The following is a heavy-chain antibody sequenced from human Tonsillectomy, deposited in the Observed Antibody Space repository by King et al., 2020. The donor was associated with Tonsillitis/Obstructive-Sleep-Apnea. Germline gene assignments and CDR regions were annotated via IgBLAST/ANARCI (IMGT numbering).Heavy chain of an antibody. V-gene: IGHV3-43*02. Sequence: VQLVESGGGVVQPGGSLRLSCAASGFTFDDYAMHWVRQAPGKGLEWVSLISGDGGSTYYADSVKGRFTISRDNSKNSLYLQMNSLRTEDTALYYCAKDLWAYYYGSGSYSPFDYRGQGTLVTVSS. CDR3: AKDLWAYYYGSGSYSPFDY. D-gene: IGHD3-10*01. CDR1: GFTFDDYA. CDR2: ISGDGGST. J-gene: IGHJ4*02.